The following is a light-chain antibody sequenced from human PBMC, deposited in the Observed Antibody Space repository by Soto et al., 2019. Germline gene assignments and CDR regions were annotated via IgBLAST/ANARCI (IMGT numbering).Light chain of an antibody. J-gene: IGKJ5*01. CDR3: QQRNNWPPIT. Sequence: EILVTQSLATLSLSPGERSTLSCRASQSVSSYLAWYQHKPGQAPRLLISYASTGATGIPDRFSGSGSETDFTLTITSLEPEDFAVYYCQQRNNWPPITFGQGTRLEIK. CDR2: YAS. V-gene: IGKV3-11*01. CDR1: QSVSSY.